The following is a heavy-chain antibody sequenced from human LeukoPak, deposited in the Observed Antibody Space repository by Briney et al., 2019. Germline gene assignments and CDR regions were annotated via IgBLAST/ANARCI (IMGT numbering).Heavy chain of an antibody. V-gene: IGHV1-2*02. CDR3: ARVIVGAVVYAY. CDR2: CNPNKSDK. Sequence: SSVKVACKASGGTLTNYFMNWGRRPPGQRLEWMGWCNPNKSDKHYAQKFQGRVTMTRDTSISTAYMDLSRLRSDDTAVYYCARVIVGAVVYAYWGQGTLVTVSS. J-gene: IGHJ4*02. D-gene: IGHD1-26*01. CDR1: GGTLTNYF.